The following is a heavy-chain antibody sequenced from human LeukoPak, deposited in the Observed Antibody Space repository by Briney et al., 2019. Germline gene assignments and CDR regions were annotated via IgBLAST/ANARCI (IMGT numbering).Heavy chain of an antibody. CDR2: IRSKAYGGTT. CDR3: TRVGSGWYFDY. CDR1: GFTFGDYA. D-gene: IGHD6-19*01. Sequence: GGSLRLSCTASGFTFGDYAMSWVRQAPGKGLEWVGFIRSKAYGGTTEYAASVKGRFSISRDDSKSIAYLQMNSLKTEDTAVYYCTRVGSGWYFDYWGQGTLVTVSP. J-gene: IGHJ4*02. V-gene: IGHV3-49*04.